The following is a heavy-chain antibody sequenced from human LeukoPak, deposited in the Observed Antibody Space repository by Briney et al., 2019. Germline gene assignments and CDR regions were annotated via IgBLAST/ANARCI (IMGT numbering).Heavy chain of an antibody. CDR1: GFTVSSSY. CDR2: IYSDGST. CDR3: AKDGVILAPGIYWYMDV. J-gene: IGHJ6*03. V-gene: IGHV3-53*05. Sequence: GGSLRLSCAASGFTVSSSYMSWVRQAPGEGLEWVSVIYSDGSTYYTDSVKGRFTISRDNSKNTLYLQMNSLRAEDTAVFYCAKDGVILAPGIYWYMDVWGRGTTVTVSS. D-gene: IGHD3-16*02.